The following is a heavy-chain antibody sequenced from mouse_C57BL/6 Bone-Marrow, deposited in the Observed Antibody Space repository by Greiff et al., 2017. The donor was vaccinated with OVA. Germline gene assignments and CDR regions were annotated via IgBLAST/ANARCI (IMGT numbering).Heavy chain of an antibody. J-gene: IGHJ1*03. V-gene: IGHV3-8*01. CDR3: ARGIYCYGSRWYFDV. CDR2: ISYSGST. D-gene: IGHD1-1*01. Sequence: EVKLMESGPGLAKPSQTLSLTCSVTGYSITSDYWNWIRKFPGNKLEYMGYISYSGSTYYNPSLKSRISITRDTSKNQDYLQLNSVTTEDTATYYCARGIYCYGSRWYFDVWGTGTTVTVSS. CDR1: GYSITSDY.